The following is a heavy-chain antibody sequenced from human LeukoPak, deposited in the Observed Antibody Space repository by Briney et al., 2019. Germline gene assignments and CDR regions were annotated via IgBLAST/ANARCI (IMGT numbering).Heavy chain of an antibody. CDR2: MNPNSGNT. D-gene: IGHD6-13*01. CDR3: AFLAAAGTIAVAGHVDY. J-gene: IGHJ4*02. Sequence: ASVKVSCKASGYTFTSYGISWVRQAPGQGLEWMGWMNPNSGNTGYAQKFQGRVTMTRNTSISTAYMELSSLRSEDTAVYYCAFLAAAGTIAVAGHVDYWGQGTLVTVSS. CDR1: GYTFTSYG. V-gene: IGHV1-8*02.